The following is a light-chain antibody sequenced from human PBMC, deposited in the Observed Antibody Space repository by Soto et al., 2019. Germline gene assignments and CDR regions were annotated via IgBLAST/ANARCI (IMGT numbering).Light chain of an antibody. Sequence: QSVLTQPPSVSAAPGQKVTISCSGSSSNIGNNYVSWYQQLPGTAPKLLIYENNLRPSGIPDRFSGSKSGTSATLGITGLQTGDEADYYCGTWDSSLSAGVFGGGTQLTV. CDR1: SSNIGNNY. V-gene: IGLV1-51*02. J-gene: IGLJ7*01. CDR2: ENN. CDR3: GTWDSSLSAGV.